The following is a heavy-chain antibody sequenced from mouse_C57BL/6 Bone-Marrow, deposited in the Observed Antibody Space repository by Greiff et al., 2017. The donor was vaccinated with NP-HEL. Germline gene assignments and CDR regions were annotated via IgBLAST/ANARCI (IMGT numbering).Heavy chain of an antibody. CDR2: IYPRSGNT. CDR3: ARLYYGYDRDY. V-gene: IGHV1-81*01. Sequence: VMLVESGAELARPGASVKLSCKASGYTFTSYGISWVKQRTGQGLEWIGEIYPRSGNTYYNEKFKGKATLTADKSSSTAYMELRSLTSEDSAVYFCARLYYGYDRDYWGQGTTLTVSS. CDR1: GYTFTSYG. J-gene: IGHJ2*01. D-gene: IGHD2-2*01.